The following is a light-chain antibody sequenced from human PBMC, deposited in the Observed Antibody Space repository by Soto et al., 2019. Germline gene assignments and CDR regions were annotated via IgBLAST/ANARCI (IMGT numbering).Light chain of an antibody. CDR3: HQYNNWPRT. CDR1: QSVTSK. V-gene: IGKV3-15*01. CDR2: GAS. Sequence: ETVLTQSPATLSASLGERATLSFRASQSVTSKLAWYQQKPGQAPRLVIYGASSRATGIPARFSGSGSGTEFTLTISSLQSEDFAVYYCHQYNNWPRTFGQGTKVDIK. J-gene: IGKJ1*01.